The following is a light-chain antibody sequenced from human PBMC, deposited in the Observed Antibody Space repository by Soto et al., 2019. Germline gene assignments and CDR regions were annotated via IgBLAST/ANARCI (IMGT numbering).Light chain of an antibody. CDR2: EVS. Sequence: QSALTQSASVSGSPGQSITISCTGTSSDVGGYNYVSWYQQHPGKAPKLMIYEVSNRPSGVSNRLSGSKSGNTASLTISGLQAEDEADYYCSSYTSSSTEVFGTGTKLTVL. J-gene: IGLJ1*01. V-gene: IGLV2-14*01. CDR3: SSYTSSSTEV. CDR1: SSDVGGYNY.